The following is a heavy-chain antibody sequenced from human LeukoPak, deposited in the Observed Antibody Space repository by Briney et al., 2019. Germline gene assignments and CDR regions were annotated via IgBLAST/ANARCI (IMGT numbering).Heavy chain of an antibody. D-gene: IGHD3-9*01. CDR2: ISSSSYI. CDR3: ARDESDYDVLTGSMEYYYYGMDV. V-gene: IGHV3-21*01. CDR1: GFTFSTYA. J-gene: IGHJ6*02. Sequence: GGSLRLSCAASGFTFSTYAMNWVRQAPGKGLERVSSISSSSYIYYADSVKGRFTISRDNAKNSLHLQMHSLRVEDTAVYYCARDESDYDVLTGSMEYYYYGMDVWGQGTTVTVSS.